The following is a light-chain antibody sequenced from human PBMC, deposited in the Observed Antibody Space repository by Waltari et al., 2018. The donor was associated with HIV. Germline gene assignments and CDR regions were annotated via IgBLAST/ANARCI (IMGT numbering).Light chain of an antibody. J-gene: IGLJ3*02. CDR2: RNN. Sequence: QSVLTQPPSASGTPGQRVTISCSGSSSHIGSNYVYWDQQLPGTAPKLLIYRNNPRPSGVPDRFSGSKSGTSASLAISGLRSEDEADYYCAAWDDSLSGRVFGGGTKLTVL. CDR1: SSHIGSNY. CDR3: AAWDDSLSGRV. V-gene: IGLV1-47*01.